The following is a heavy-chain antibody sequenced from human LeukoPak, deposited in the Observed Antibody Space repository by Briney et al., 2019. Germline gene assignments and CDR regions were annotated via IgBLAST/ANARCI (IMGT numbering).Heavy chain of an antibody. CDR2: IYTSGST. CDR3: ARGRGYCSSTSCYSFSWFDP. Sequence: SQTLSLTCTVSGGSISSGSYYWSWIRQPAGKGLEWIGRIYTSGSTNYDPSLKSRVTISVDTSKNQFSLELSSVTAADTAVYYGARGRGYCSSTSCYSFSWFDPWGQGTLVTVSS. CDR1: GGSISSGSYY. V-gene: IGHV4-61*02. D-gene: IGHD2-2*01. J-gene: IGHJ5*02.